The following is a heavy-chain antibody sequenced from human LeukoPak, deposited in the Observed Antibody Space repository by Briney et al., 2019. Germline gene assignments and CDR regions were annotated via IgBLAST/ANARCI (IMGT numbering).Heavy chain of an antibody. V-gene: IGHV1-2*02. CDR1: GYTFTGNN. Sequence: GASVKVSCKASGYTFTGNNIHWVRQAPGQGLECMGWIHVKNGVTNYAQNFRGRVTMTMDTSTSTAYMELSGLRSDDTAVYYCARASNSLYGGQFFDSWGQGTLVAVSS. J-gene: IGHJ4*02. CDR3: ARASNSLYGGQFFDS. D-gene: IGHD1-1*01. CDR2: IHVKNGVT.